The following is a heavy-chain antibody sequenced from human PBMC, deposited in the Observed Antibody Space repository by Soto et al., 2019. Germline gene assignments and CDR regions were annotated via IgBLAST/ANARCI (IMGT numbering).Heavy chain of an antibody. V-gene: IGHV4-59*12. CDR3: ATIPNVATPGPIAS. CDR2: IYYSGST. Sequence: SETLSLTCTVSGGSISSYYWSWIRQPPGKGLEWIGYIYYSGSTNYNPSLKSRVTMSVDTSRNQFSLKLSSVTAVDTAVYYCATIPNVATPGPIASWGQGALVTVSS. CDR1: GGSISSYY. J-gene: IGHJ4*02. D-gene: IGHD6-13*01.